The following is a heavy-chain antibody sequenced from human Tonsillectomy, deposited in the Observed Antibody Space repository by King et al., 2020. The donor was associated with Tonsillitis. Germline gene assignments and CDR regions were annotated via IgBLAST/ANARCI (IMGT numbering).Heavy chain of an antibody. J-gene: IGHJ1*01. CDR1: GDTFTGHF. D-gene: IGHD3-22*01. V-gene: IGHV1-2*02. Sequence: QVKLVESGAELRKPGASVTVSCRTSGDTFTGHFVHWVRQAPGQGLEWLGWINPKSGDTHYAQQFQGRVTMSGDVSITTAYMGLSSLRPDDTAVYYCATNALESDSSAYRDFRHWGQGTLVTVSS. CDR2: INPKSGDT. CDR3: ATNALESDSSAYRDFRH.